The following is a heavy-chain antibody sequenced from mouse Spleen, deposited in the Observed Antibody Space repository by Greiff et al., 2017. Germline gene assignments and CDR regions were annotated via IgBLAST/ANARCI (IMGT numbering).Heavy chain of an antibody. CDR2: INPSNGGT. J-gene: IGHJ2*01. V-gene: IGHV1-53*01. Sequence: VQLQQPGAELVMPGASVKLSCKASGYTFTSYWMHWVKQRPGQGLEWIGNINPSNGGTNYNEKFKSKATLTVDKSSSTAYMQLSSLTSEDSAVYYCARFDGSSSFDYWGQGTTLTVSS. CDR1: GYTFTSYW. CDR3: ARFDGSSSFDY. D-gene: IGHD1-1*01.